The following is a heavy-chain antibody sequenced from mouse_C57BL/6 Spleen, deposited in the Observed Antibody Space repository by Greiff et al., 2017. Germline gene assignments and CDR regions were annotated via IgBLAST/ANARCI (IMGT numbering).Heavy chain of an antibody. CDR1: GYTFTSYG. J-gene: IGHJ2*01. CDR2: IYPRSGYT. V-gene: IGHV1-81*01. CDR3: ASGESCDGDY. Sequence: VQLQQPGAELVRPGASVKLSCKASGYTFTSYGIHWVKQRPGQGLEWIGEIYPRSGYTNYNEKFKGKATLTVDKSSSTAYMELSSLTSEDSAVYCCASGESCDGDYWGQGTTLTVSS. D-gene: IGHD2-13*01.